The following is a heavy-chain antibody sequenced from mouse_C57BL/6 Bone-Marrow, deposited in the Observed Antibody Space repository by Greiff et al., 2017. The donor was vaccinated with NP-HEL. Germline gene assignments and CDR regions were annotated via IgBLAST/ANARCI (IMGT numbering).Heavy chain of an antibody. CDR2: IYPGDGDT. Sequence: VQVVESGAELVKSGASVKISCKASGYAFSSYWMNWVKQRPGKGLEWIGQIYPGDGDTNYNGKFKGKATLTADKSSSTAYMQLSSLTSEDSAVYFCARWKILRRYAMDYWGQGTSVTVSS. CDR3: ARWKILRRYAMDY. CDR1: GYAFSSYW. V-gene: IGHV1-80*01. J-gene: IGHJ4*01. D-gene: IGHD1-2*01.